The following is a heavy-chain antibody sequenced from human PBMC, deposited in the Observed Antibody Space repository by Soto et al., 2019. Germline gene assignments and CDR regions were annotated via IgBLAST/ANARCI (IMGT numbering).Heavy chain of an antibody. D-gene: IGHD3-22*01. Sequence: EVRLVESGGGLVKPGGSLRLSCAASGFTFNKYSMNWVRQAPGKGLEWVASITSKTGEQYYADSVKGRFIISRDNTNNSLSLQVTRLRDEDTAVYYCARDLMPNDRGLGDLAYWGQGTLVTVSS. CDR1: GFTFNKYS. CDR2: ITSKTGEQ. CDR3: ARDLMPNDRGLGDLAY. J-gene: IGHJ4*02. V-gene: IGHV3-21*06.